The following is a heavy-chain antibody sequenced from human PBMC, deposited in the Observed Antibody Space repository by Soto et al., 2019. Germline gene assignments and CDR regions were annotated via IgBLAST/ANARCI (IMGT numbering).Heavy chain of an antibody. V-gene: IGHV4-59*11. D-gene: IGHD2-2*01. Sequence: PSGTLSLTCTVSSGSISSHCWNWIRQPPGKGLEWIGSIYYSGNTNYSPSLKSRVTISVDTSKKQFSLKLSSVTAADTAMYYCARGYCSSTSCYEFDYWGQGTLVTVSS. CDR3: ARGYCSSTSCYEFDY. CDR2: IYYSGNT. J-gene: IGHJ4*02. CDR1: SGSISSHC.